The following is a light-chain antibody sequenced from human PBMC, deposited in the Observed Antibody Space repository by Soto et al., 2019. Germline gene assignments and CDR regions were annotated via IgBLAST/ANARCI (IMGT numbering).Light chain of an antibody. CDR2: VGTGGIVG. J-gene: IGLJ1*01. Sequence: QSVLTQPPSASASLGASVTLTCTLSSGYSNYKVDWYQQRPGKGPRFVMRVGTGGIVGSKGDGIPDRFSVLGSGLNRYLTIKNIQEEDESDYHCGADHGSGSNFVGVYVFGPGTKLTVL. CDR3: GADHGSGSNFVGVYV. CDR1: SGYSNYK. V-gene: IGLV9-49*01.